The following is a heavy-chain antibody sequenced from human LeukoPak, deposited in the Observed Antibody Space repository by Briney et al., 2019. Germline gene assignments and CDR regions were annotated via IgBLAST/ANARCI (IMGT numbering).Heavy chain of an antibody. CDR3: ARDSSDSWFDP. CDR1: GYTFTSYA. CDR2: ISAYNGNT. V-gene: IGHV1-18*01. J-gene: IGHJ5*02. Sequence: RASVKVSCKASGYTFTSYAMHWVRQAPGQGLEWMGWISAYNGNTNYAQKLQGRVTMTTDTSTSTAYMELRSLRSDDTAVYYCARDSSDSWFDPWGQGTLVTVSS. D-gene: IGHD3-22*01.